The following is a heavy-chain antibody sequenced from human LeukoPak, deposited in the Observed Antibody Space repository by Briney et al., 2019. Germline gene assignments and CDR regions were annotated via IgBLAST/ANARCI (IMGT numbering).Heavy chain of an antibody. Sequence: SETLSLTCIVSGGSISSYYWSWIRQPPGKGLEWIGYIYYSGSTNYNPSLKSRVTISVDTSKNQFSLKLSSVTAADTAVYYCARIGSGSYYRFDYWGQGTLVTVSS. D-gene: IGHD3-10*01. CDR2: IYYSGST. V-gene: IGHV4-59*01. J-gene: IGHJ4*02. CDR1: GGSISSYY. CDR3: ARIGSGSYYRFDY.